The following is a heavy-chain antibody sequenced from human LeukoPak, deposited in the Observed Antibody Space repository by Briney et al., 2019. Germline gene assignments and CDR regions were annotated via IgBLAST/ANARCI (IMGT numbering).Heavy chain of an antibody. CDR1: GFTFTNYA. Sequence: PGGSLRLSCTASGFTFTNYAVNWVRQVPGKGLEWVSAVSAGGDNTYYADFVKGRFTISRDNSNNTLFLQMNSLGAEDTAIYNCGLGSEYDFVWGSYHYTGYYYMDVWGKGTTVTVSS. D-gene: IGHD3-16*02. V-gene: IGHV3-23*01. CDR3: GLGSEYDFVWGSYHYTGYYYMDV. CDR2: VSAGGDNT. J-gene: IGHJ6*03.